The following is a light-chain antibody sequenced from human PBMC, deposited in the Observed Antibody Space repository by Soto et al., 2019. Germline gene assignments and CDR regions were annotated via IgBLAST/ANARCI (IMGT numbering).Light chain of an antibody. V-gene: IGKV3-20*01. CDR1: QSVSSSY. CDR2: GGS. J-gene: IGKJ5*01. CDR3: QQYGSSPPIT. Sequence: EIVLTQPPGTLSLSPGERATLSCRASQSVSSSYLTWYQQKPGQAPRLLIYGGSSRATGIPDRFSGSGSGTDFTLTISRLEPEDFAVYYCQQYGSSPPITFGQGTRLEIK.